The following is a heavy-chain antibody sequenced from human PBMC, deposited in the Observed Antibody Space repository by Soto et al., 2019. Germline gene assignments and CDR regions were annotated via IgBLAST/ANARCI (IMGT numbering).Heavy chain of an antibody. CDR3: ARYSSSWAFDY. CDR2: IRYDGSNK. D-gene: IGHD6-13*01. Sequence: QVQLVESGGGVVQPGRSLRLSCAASGFTFSSYGMHWVRQAPGKGLEWVAVIRYDGSNKYYADSVKGRFTISRDNSKNTLYLQMNSLRAEDTAVYYCARYSSSWAFDYWGQGTLVTVSS. V-gene: IGHV3-33*01. J-gene: IGHJ4*02. CDR1: GFTFSSYG.